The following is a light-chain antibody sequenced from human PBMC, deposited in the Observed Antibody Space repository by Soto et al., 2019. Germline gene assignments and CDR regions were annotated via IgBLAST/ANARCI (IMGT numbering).Light chain of an antibody. Sequence: IVLTQSPATLSLSPGERATLSCRAGQSISSYLAWYQQKPGQAPRLLIYDASNSATGIPARFSGSGSGTDFTLTISSLEPEDFAVYYCQQRGNWPPVLTFGGGTKVEIK. V-gene: IGKV3-11*01. CDR3: QQRGNWPPVLT. J-gene: IGKJ4*01. CDR2: DAS. CDR1: QSISSY.